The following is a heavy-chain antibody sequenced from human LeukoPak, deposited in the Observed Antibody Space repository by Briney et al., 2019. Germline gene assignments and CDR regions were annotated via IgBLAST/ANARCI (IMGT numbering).Heavy chain of an antibody. J-gene: IGHJ6*03. D-gene: IGHD3-16*01. Sequence: ASVKVSFKASGYTFTSYDINWVGQAGGQGGEGMGWMNPNSGNTGYAQKFQGSVTMTRNTSISTAYMELSSLRSEDTAVYYCARVAGGHYYYYYYMDVWGKGTTVTVSS. CDR2: MNPNSGNT. CDR1: GYTFTSYD. CDR3: ARVAGGHYYYYYYMDV. V-gene: IGHV1-8*01.